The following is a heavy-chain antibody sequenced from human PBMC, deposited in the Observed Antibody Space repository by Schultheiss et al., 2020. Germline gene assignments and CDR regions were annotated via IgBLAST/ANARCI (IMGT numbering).Heavy chain of an antibody. D-gene: IGHD5-18*01. Sequence: GGSLRLSCAASGFTFSNYWMHWVRQAPGKGLEWVSYISSSGSTIYYADSVKGRFTISRDNAKNSLYLQMNSLRAEDTAVYYCAREGNTAMVPSGDDYWGKGTLVTVSS. CDR2: ISSSGSTI. CDR1: GFTFSNYW. J-gene: IGHJ4*02. V-gene: IGHV3-48*04. CDR3: AREGNTAMVPSGDDY.